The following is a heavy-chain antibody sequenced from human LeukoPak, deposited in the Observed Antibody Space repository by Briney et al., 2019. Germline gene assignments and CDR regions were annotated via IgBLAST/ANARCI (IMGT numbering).Heavy chain of an antibody. Sequence: GESLKISCKASGYSFTSYWIGWVRQMPEKGLERMGVIYPGDSDTRYSPSFQGQVTISADKSISTAYLQWSSLKASDTAMYYCARERSSGYYTEDAFDIWGQGTMVTVPS. V-gene: IGHV5-51*01. CDR3: ARERSSGYYTEDAFDI. CDR1: GYSFTSYW. D-gene: IGHD3-22*01. J-gene: IGHJ3*02. CDR2: IYPGDSDT.